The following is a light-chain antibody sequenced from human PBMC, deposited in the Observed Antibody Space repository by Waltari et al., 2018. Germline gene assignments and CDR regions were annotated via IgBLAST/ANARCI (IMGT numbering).Light chain of an antibody. CDR1: QSVWNSY. CDR2: GAS. V-gene: IGKV3-20*01. J-gene: IGKJ4*01. Sequence: EVVLTQSPGTPSLSPGERATLSCRASQSVWNSYLAWYQQKPGQAPRLLIYGASLRATGIPERFSGSGSGTDFTLTIRSLEPEDFALYHCQQYGNSPLTFGGGTRVEI. CDR3: QQYGNSPLT.